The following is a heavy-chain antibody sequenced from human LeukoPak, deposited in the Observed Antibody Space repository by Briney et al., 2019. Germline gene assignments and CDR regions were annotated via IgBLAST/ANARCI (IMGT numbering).Heavy chain of an antibody. D-gene: IGHD2-2*01. Sequence: GGSLRLSSAGSGFTFSVSAMNRVGPAPGKGREWRSSIIVGSSNIDYAYSIKDRFTISRDNAKKSLYLHMNSLRAEDTAIYYCTRDSYSSSTTCYRGHFDSWGQGTLVTVSS. CDR3: TRDSYSSSTTCYRGHFDS. V-gene: IGHV3-21*01. J-gene: IGHJ4*02. CDR1: GFTFSVSA. CDR2: IIVGSSNI.